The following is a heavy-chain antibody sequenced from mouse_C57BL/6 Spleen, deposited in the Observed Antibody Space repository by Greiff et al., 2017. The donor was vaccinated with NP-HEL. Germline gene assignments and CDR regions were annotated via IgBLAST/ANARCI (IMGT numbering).Heavy chain of an antibody. J-gene: IGHJ4*01. Sequence: QVQLQQSGPELVKPGASVKLSCKASGYNFKSYDINWVKQRPGQGLEWIGWIYPGDGSTKYNEKFKGKATLTVDTSSSTAYMELHSRTSDDSAVYFCARGLLPYYYSMAYWGQGTSVTVSS. D-gene: IGHD2-3*01. CDR3: ARGLLPYYYSMAY. CDR2: IYPGDGST. V-gene: IGHV1-85*01. CDR1: GYNFKSYD.